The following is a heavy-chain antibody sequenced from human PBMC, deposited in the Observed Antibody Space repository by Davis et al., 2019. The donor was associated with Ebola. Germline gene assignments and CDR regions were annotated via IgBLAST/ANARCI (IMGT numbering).Heavy chain of an antibody. J-gene: IGHJ6*04. D-gene: IGHD2-21*01. CDR3: AKDLIECGDYSRVGTYYYYGMDV. CDR2: ISFDGANK. V-gene: IGHV3-30*04. CDR1: GFTFSDSP. Sequence: GGSLRLSCAASGFTFSDSPIHWVRQAPGKGLEWVAVISFDGANKYYADSVQGRFTISRDNFKNTLNLQMNSLRAEDTAVYYCAKDLIECGDYSRVGTYYYYGMDVWGKGTTVTVSS.